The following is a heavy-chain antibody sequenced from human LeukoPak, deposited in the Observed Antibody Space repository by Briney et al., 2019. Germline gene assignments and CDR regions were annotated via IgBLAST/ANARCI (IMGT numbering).Heavy chain of an antibody. CDR2: ISTSDSYT. V-gene: IGHV3-21*01. D-gene: IGHD6-19*01. J-gene: IGHJ6*03. CDR3: ARHPSIPVPGDYYYYYYMDV. CDR1: GFTFSSYS. Sequence: SGGSLRLSCAASGFTFSSYSMNWVRQAPGKGLEGVSSISTSDSYTYYADSVKGRFTISRDNAKNSLYLQMNSLRAEDTAVYFCARHPSIPVPGDYYYYYYMDVWGKGTTVTISS.